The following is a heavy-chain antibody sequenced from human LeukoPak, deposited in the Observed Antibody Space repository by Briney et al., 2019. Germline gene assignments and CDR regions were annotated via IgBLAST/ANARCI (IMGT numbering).Heavy chain of an antibody. CDR3: ARLYDYVWGSYWFDP. V-gene: IGHV4-4*02. D-gene: IGHD3-16*01. Sequence: SETLSLTCAVSGGSISSSNWWSWVRQPPGKGLEWIGEIYHSGSTNYNPSLKSRVTISVDKSKNQFSLKLSSVTAADTAVYYCARLYDYVWGSYWFDPWGQGTLVTVSS. CDR2: IYHSGST. J-gene: IGHJ5*02. CDR1: GGSISSSNW.